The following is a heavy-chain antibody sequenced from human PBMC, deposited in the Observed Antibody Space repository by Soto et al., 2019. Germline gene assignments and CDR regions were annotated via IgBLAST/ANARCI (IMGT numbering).Heavy chain of an antibody. CDR3: ARLGAPTYLGVVTDGWFDP. CDR2: IYYSGST. D-gene: IGHD3-3*01. J-gene: IGHJ5*02. Sequence: TLSLTCTVSGGSISSYYWSWIRQPPGKGLEWIGYIYYSGSTNYNPSLKSRVTISVDTSKNQFSLKLSSVTAADTAVYYCARLGAPTYLGVVTDGWFDPWGQGTPVTVSS. V-gene: IGHV4-59*01. CDR1: GGSISSYY.